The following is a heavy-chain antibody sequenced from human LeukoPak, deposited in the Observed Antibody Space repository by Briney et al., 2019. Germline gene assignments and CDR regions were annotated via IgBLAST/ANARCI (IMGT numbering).Heavy chain of an antibody. Sequence: SGPTLVNPTQTLTLTCTFSGFSLSTSGVGVGWIRQPPGKALEWLALIYWNDDKRYSPSLKSRLTITKDTSKNQVVLTMTNMDPVDTATYYCAHSNVLLWFGELSVPTAGFDYWGQGTLVTVSS. CDR3: AHSNVLLWFGELSVPTAGFDY. CDR1: GFSLSTSGVG. V-gene: IGHV2-5*01. D-gene: IGHD3-10*01. J-gene: IGHJ4*02. CDR2: IYWNDDK.